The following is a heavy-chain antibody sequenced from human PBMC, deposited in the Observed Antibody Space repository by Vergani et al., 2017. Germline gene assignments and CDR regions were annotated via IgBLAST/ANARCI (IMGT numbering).Heavy chain of an antibody. V-gene: IGHV3-23*01. CDR3: AKGPSRYCSSTSCYRYFQH. J-gene: IGHJ1*01. CDR1: GFTFSSYA. CDR2: ISGSGGST. Sequence: EVQLLESGGGLVQPGGSLRLSCAASGFTFSSYAMSWVRQAPGKGLEWVSAISGSGGSTYYADSVKGRFTISRDNSKNTLYLQMNSLRAEDTAVYYCAKGPSRYCSSTSCYRYFQHWGQGTLVTVS. D-gene: IGHD2-2*01.